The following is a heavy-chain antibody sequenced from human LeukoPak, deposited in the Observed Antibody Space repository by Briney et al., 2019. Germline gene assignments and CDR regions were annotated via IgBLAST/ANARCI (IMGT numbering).Heavy chain of an antibody. CDR2: ISSSSSYI. J-gene: IGHJ6*03. CDR1: GFTFSSYS. CDR3: ARAPEPSSWVYYYYYMDV. Sequence: PGGSLRLSCAASGFTFSSYSMNWVRQAPGKGLEWVSSISSSSSYIYYADSEKGRFTISRDNAKNSLYLQMNSLRAEDTAVYYCARAPEPSSWVYYYYYMDVWGKGTTVTVSS. V-gene: IGHV3-21*01. D-gene: IGHD6-13*01.